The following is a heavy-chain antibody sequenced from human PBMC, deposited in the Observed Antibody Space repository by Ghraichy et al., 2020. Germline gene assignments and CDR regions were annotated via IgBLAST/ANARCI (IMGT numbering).Heavy chain of an antibody. V-gene: IGHV4-30-2*01. CDR2: IYHSGST. CDR3: ASGARADSDTWEYFEN. Sequence: SETLSLTCAVSGGSVTTPPYSWNWIRQPPGKALEWIGDIYHSGSTNYNPSLKSRVTMSIDRSKNQFSLKLTSVIAADTAVYFCASGARADSDTWEYFENWGQGILVPVSS. CDR1: GGSVTTPPYS. J-gene: IGHJ4*02. D-gene: IGHD1-26*01.